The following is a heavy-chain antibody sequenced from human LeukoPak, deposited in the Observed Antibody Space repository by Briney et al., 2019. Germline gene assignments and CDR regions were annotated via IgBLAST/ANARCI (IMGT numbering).Heavy chain of an antibody. J-gene: IGHJ4*02. D-gene: IGHD6-13*01. CDR3: ARVGYSSSWYVEAFDY. V-gene: IGHV1-46*03. CDR1: GYTFTSYY. Sequence: ASVKVSCKASGYTFTSYYMHWVRQAPGQGLEWMGLINPSGGSTSYAQKFQGRVTMTRDTSTSTVYMELSSLRSEDTAVYYCARVGYSSSWYVEAFDYWGQGTLVTVSS. CDR2: INPSGGST.